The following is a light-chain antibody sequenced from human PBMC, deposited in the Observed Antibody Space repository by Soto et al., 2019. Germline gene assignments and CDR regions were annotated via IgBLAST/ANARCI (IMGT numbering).Light chain of an antibody. J-gene: IGKJ1*01. CDR1: QRISKW. V-gene: IGKV1-5*01. CDR3: QQYESYSPT. CDR2: DAS. Sequence: DIQMTQSPSTVSASVGDRVTITCRASQRISKWLAWFQQKPGKAPKLLIYDASTLESGVPSRFSGGGSETEFTLTISGLQPDDFATYICQQYESYSPTFGQGTKVDI.